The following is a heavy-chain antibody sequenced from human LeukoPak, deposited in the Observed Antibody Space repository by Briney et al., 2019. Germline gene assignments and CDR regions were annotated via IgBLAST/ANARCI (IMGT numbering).Heavy chain of an antibody. D-gene: IGHD3-16*01. V-gene: IGHV4-59*08. Sequence: SETLSLTCIVSGGSTSSDYWSWIQQSPGKGLEWVGYVYNSGDTGKNPSLKSRVTILLDTSKNQCSLKLTSVSAADTAVYYCARLKLGAYFDLWGRGTLVTVSS. CDR2: VYNSGDT. CDR1: GGSTSSDY. J-gene: IGHJ2*01. CDR3: ARLKLGAYFDL.